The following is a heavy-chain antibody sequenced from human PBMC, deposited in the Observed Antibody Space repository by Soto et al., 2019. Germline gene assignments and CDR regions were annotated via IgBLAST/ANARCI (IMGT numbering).Heavy chain of an antibody. CDR2: ISSSSSTI. J-gene: IGHJ4*02. D-gene: IGHD3-10*01. CDR3: ARDDSYHYYGSGSYAH. CDR1: GFTFSSYS. Sequence: GGSLRLSCASSGFTFSSYSMNWVRQAPGKGLEWVSYISSSSSTIYYADSVKGRFTISRDNAKNSLYLQMNSLRAEDTAVYYCARDDSYHYYGSGSYAHWGQGTLVTVSS. V-gene: IGHV3-48*01.